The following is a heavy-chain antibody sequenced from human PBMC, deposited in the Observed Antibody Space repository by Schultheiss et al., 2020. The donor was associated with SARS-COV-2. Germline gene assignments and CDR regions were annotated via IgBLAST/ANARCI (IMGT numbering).Heavy chain of an antibody. Sequence: SVKVSCKASGGTFSSYAISWVRQAPGQGLEWMGGIIPIFGTANYAQKFQGRVTITADKSTSTAYMELSSLRSEDTAVYYCARRQYYYGSGSYSYYFDYWGQGTLVTVSS. CDR3: ARRQYYYGSGSYSYYFDY. V-gene: IGHV1-69*06. CDR1: GGTFSSYA. CDR2: IIPIFGTA. J-gene: IGHJ4*02. D-gene: IGHD3-10*01.